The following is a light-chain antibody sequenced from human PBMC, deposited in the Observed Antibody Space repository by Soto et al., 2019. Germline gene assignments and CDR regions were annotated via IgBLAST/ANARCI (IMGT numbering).Light chain of an antibody. CDR3: QQSYSTAKT. Sequence: DIQMTQSPSSLSASVGDRVTITCRASQSISSYLNWYQQMPGKAPKLLIYAVSNLESGVPSRFSGSGSGTDFTLTISSLQREDFATYYCQQSYSTAKTFGQGTKVDIK. J-gene: IGKJ1*01. CDR2: AVS. V-gene: IGKV1-39*01. CDR1: QSISSY.